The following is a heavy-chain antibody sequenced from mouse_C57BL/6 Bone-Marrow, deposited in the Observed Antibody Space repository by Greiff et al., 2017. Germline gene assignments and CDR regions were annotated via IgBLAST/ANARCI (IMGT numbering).Heavy chain of an antibody. CDR2: ISDGGSYT. CDR1: GFTFSSYA. Sequence: EVKVVESGGGLVKPGGSLKLSCAASGFTFSSYAMSWVRQTPEKRLEWVATISDGGSYTYYPDNVKGRFTISRDNAKNNLYLQMSQLKSEDTAMYYCARDGYDGFAYWGQGTLVTVSA. D-gene: IGHD2-2*01. J-gene: IGHJ3*01. CDR3: ARDGYDGFAY. V-gene: IGHV5-4*01.